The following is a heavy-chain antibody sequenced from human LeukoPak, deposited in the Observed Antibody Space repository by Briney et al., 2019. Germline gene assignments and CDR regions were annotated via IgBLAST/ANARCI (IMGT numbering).Heavy chain of an antibody. CDR1: GYTFTSYG. Sequence: ASVKVSCKASGYTFTSYGISWVRQAPGQGLEWMGWISAYNGNTNYAQKLQGRVTMTTDTSTSTAYMELRSLRSVDTAVYYCARETYYCGSGSYDFDYWGQGTLVTVSS. D-gene: IGHD3-10*01. CDR3: ARETYYCGSGSYDFDY. J-gene: IGHJ4*02. CDR2: ISAYNGNT. V-gene: IGHV1-18*01.